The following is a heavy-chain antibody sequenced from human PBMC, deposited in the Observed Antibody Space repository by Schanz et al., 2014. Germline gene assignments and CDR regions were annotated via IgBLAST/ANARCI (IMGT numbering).Heavy chain of an antibody. Sequence: QVQLVQSGAEVKKPGASVKVSCKASGYTFTDYGVIWVRQAPGQGLEWMGIINPIGGSTTYAQKFRGAVTLTTDTSTDTAYLELTSLRSEDTAVYFCARDLTVDTGYVVHYYYYGMDVWGQGTTVTVSS. CDR1: GYTFTDYG. D-gene: IGHD5-12*01. CDR3: ARDLTVDTGYVVHYYYYGMDV. CDR2: INPIGGST. V-gene: IGHV1-46*01. J-gene: IGHJ6*02.